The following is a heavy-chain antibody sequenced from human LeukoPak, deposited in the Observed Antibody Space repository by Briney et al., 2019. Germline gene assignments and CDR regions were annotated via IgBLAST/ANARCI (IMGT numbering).Heavy chain of an antibody. V-gene: IGHV4-39*01. D-gene: IGHD2-2*01. CDR3: ARGRGKYQLIPFDY. CDR2: IYYSGST. CDR1: GGSISSSSYY. J-gene: IGHJ4*02. Sequence: SGTLSLTCTVSGGSISSSSYYWGWIRQPPGKGLEWIGSIYYSGSTYYNPSLKSRVTISVDTSKNQFSLKLSSVTAADTAVYYCARGRGKYQLIPFDYWGQGTLVTVSS.